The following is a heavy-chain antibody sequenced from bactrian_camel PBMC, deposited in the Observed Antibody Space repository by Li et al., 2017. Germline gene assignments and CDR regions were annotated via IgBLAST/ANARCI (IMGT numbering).Heavy chain of an antibody. Sequence: HVQLVESGGGLVHPGGSLRLSCVASGFTSNDFYISWVRLTPGKGLEWVSSIWSDGSIKYYADSVKGRFTISKDSAKNILYLQMTSLKPEDTAMYYCAADPPPCVTVSGTLLLSDSGSWGQGTQVTVS. CDR3: AADPPPCVTVSGTLLLSDSGS. J-gene: IGHJ4*01. CDR2: IWSDGSIK. CDR1: GFTSNDFY. D-gene: IGHD2*01. V-gene: IGHV3-2*01.